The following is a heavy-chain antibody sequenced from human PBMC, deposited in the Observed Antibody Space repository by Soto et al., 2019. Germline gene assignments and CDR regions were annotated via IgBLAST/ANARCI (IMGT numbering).Heavy chain of an antibody. D-gene: IGHD1-26*01. V-gene: IGHV3-30*18. J-gene: IGHJ6*02. CDR3: AKDLRELLRDYYYYYGMDV. Sequence: GGSLRLSCAASGFTLSSYGMHWVRQAPGKGLEWVAVISYDGSNKYYADSVKGRFTISRDNSKNTLYLQMNSLRAEDTAVYYCAKDLRELLRDYYYYYGMDVWGQVTTVTVSS. CDR2: ISYDGSNK. CDR1: GFTLSSYG.